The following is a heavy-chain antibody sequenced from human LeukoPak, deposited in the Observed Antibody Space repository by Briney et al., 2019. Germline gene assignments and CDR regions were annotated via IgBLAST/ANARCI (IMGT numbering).Heavy chain of an antibody. CDR2: ISSSSPTI. Sequence: SGGSLRLSCAASGFTFSSYSMNWVRQAPGKGLEWVSYISSSSPTIYYADFVKGRFTISRDNAKNSPFLQMNSLRAEDTAVYYCARGGGFHYYGMDVWGPGTTVTVSS. V-gene: IGHV3-48*04. CDR1: GFTFSSYS. J-gene: IGHJ6*02. D-gene: IGHD6-25*01. CDR3: ARGGGFHYYGMDV.